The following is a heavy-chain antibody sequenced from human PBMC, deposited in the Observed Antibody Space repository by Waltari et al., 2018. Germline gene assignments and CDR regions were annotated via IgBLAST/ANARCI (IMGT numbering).Heavy chain of an antibody. J-gene: IGHJ6*03. CDR1: GGTFSNYG. V-gene: IGHV1-69*14. D-gene: IGHD3-9*01. Sequence: QVQLVESGAEVKKSGSSVKVSCKASGGTFSNYGISWVRQAPGQGLEWMGGIIPIFGTTNYAQKFQGRVTITADKSTSTVYMELSSLRSEDTAVYYCARVDPGLYYMDVWGKGTTVTVSS. CDR2: IIPIFGTT. CDR3: ARVDPGLYYMDV.